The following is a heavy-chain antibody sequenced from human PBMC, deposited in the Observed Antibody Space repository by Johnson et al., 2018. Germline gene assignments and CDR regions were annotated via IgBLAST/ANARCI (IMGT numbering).Heavy chain of an antibody. Sequence: VQLVQSGGGLVKPGGSLRLSCAASGFTFSSYSMNWVRQAPGKGLEWVSSITSSSSYIYYADSVKARFTISRDNAKNSLYLQMNSLRAEDTAVYYCARDLSGYFDLWGRGTLVTVSS. CDR2: ITSSSSYI. CDR1: GFTFSSYS. CDR3: ARDLSGYFDL. D-gene: IGHD2-15*01. J-gene: IGHJ2*01. V-gene: IGHV3-21*06.